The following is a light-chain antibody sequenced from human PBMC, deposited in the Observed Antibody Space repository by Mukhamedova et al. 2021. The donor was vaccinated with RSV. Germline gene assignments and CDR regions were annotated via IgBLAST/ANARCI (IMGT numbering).Light chain of an antibody. CDR2: GIP. J-gene: IGKJ1*01. Sequence: WYQRRVHGKAPKLLIYGIPDLQSGVPSRFSASGSETDFTLTINSLQPEDFATYYCQQTHIKRTFGQGTKVEIK. V-gene: IGKV1-39*01. CDR3: QQTHIKRT.